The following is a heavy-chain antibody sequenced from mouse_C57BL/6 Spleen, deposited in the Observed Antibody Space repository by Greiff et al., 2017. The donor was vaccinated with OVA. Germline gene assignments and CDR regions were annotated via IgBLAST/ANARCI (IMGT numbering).Heavy chain of an antibody. CDR2: IDPEDGDT. CDR3: LYDGYYGWYFDV. D-gene: IGHD2-3*01. V-gene: IGHV14-1*01. Sequence: VQLQQSGAELVRPGASVKLSCTASGFNIKDYYMHWVKQRPEQGLEWIGRIDPEDGDTEYAPKFQGKATMTADTSSNTAYLQLSSLTSEDTAVYYCLYDGYYGWYFDVWGTGTTVTVSS. J-gene: IGHJ1*03. CDR1: GFNIKDYY.